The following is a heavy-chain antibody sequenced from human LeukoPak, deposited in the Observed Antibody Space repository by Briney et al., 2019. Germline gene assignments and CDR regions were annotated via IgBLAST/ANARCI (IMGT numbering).Heavy chain of an antibody. D-gene: IGHD6-13*01. V-gene: IGHV3-23*01. J-gene: IGHJ4*02. CDR1: GFTFNRYA. CDR3: AREGGIEAAAGNFDY. CDR2: ISGLEWVSGISGADT. Sequence: GGSLRLSCTVSGFTFNRYAMSWVRQAPGKGLEWVSGISGLEWVSGISGADTYTADSVKGRFTISRDNSKNTLYLQMNSLRAEDTAVYYCAREGGIEAAAGNFDYWGQGTLVTVSS.